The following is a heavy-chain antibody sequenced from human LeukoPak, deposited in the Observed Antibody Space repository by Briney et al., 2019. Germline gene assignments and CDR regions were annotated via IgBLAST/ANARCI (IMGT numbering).Heavy chain of an antibody. CDR2: ISSSSSYI. J-gene: IGHJ3*02. CDR1: GFTFSSYS. V-gene: IGHV3-21*01. D-gene: IGHD4-23*01. Sequence: GGSLRLSCAASGFTFSSYSMNWVRQAPGKGLEWVSSISSSSSYIYYADSVKGRFTISRDNAKNSLYLQMNSLRAEDTAVYYCARPSTVGPWSTWGAFDIWGQGTMVTVSS. CDR3: ARPSTVGPWSTWGAFDI.